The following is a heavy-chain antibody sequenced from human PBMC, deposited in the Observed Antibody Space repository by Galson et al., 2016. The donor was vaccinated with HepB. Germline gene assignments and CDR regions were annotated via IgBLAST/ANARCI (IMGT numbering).Heavy chain of an antibody. V-gene: IGHV4-4*02. CDR3: ATTGYYGSGGYFKPYYFDY. J-gene: IGHJ4*02. CDR1: GASVNSSNW. Sequence: SETLSLTCAVSGASVNSSNWWTWVRQAPGTGLEWIGEIYHTGTSNNNPSLLSRFTMSIDNSRNLFSLNLNSVTAADTAVYYCATTGYYGSGGYFKPYYFDYWGRGTLVTVSS. D-gene: IGHD3-10*01. CDR2: IYHTGTS.